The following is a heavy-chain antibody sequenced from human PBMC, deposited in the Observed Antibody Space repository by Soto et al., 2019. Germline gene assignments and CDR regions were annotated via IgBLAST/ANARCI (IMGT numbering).Heavy chain of an antibody. CDR2: INGGSDSI. Sequence: EVQLVESGGGLVQPGGSLRLHCVGSGFMFDSFAMNWVRQAPGKGLEWVAYINGGSDSIYYAESVKGRFTISRDDARNSLSLQMNRLSDEDTAVYYWEKSGDSGGWGIDFRGQGTLVTVSS. CDR1: GFMFDSFA. D-gene: IGHD2-15*01. CDR3: EKSGDSGGWGIDF. J-gene: IGHJ4*02. V-gene: IGHV3-48*02.